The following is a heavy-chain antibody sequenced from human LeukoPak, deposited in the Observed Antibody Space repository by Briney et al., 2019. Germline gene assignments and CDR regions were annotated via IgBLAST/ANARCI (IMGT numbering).Heavy chain of an antibody. CDR2: IYPGDSDT. CDR3: AKVGYSGYGFDY. D-gene: IGHD5-12*01. V-gene: IGHV5-51*01. CDR1: GYTFTTSW. Sequence: GESLKISCKGSGYTFTTSWIGWVRQMPGKGLEWMGVIYPGDSDTRYSPSFQGQVTMSADKSISTAYLQWRSLKASDTAIYYCAKVGYSGYGFDYWGQGTLVTVSS. J-gene: IGHJ4*02.